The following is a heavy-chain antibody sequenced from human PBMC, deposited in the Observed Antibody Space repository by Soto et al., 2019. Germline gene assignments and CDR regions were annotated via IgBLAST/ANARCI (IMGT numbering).Heavy chain of an antibody. CDR1: GYTFTSYG. Sequence: QVQLVQSGAEVKKPGASVKVSCKASGYTFTSYGISWVRQAPGQGLEGMGWISAYNGNTNYAQKLQGRVTMTTDTSTSTASMELRSLRADDTAVYYCASDRVDWLLSRRYYYYGMYVWGQGTTVTVSS. CDR3: ASDRVDWLLSRRYYYYGMYV. J-gene: IGHJ6*02. D-gene: IGHD3-9*01. V-gene: IGHV1-18*01. CDR2: ISAYNGNT.